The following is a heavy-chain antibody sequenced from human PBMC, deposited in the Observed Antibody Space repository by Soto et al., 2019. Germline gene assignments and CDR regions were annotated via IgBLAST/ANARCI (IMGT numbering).Heavy chain of an antibody. V-gene: IGHV3-48*04. CDR3: ARETTAMAYYMDV. Sequence: GGSLRLSCAASGFTFSSYSIHWVRQAPGKGLEWVSYISSGSTTIYYADSVRGRFTISGDNAKNSLYLRMNSLRAEDTAVYYCARETTAMAYYMDVWGKGTTVTVSS. D-gene: IGHD5-18*01. J-gene: IGHJ6*03. CDR1: GFTFSSYS. CDR2: ISSGSTTI.